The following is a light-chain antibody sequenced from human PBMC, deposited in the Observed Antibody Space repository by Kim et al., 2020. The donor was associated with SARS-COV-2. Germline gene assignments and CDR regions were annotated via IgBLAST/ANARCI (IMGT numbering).Light chain of an antibody. V-gene: IGKV3-20*01. J-gene: IGKJ4*01. CDR2: GAA. CDR3: QQYGSGSPLT. Sequence: EIVLTQSPGTLSLSPGERATLSCRASQSVSSRYLTWYQQKPGQPPRLLIYGAASRATGIPDRFSGSGSGTDFTLTISGLEPEDFAVYYCQQYGSGSPLTFGGGTKVEIK. CDR1: QSVSSRY.